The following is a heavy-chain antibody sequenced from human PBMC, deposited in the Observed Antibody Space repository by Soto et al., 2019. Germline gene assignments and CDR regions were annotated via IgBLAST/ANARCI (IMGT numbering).Heavy chain of an antibody. Sequence: GASVKVSCKVSGYTLTELSMHWVRQAPGKGLEWMGGFDPEDGETIYAQKFQGRVTMTEDTSTDTAYMELSSLRSEDTAVYYCATVQVLRFLEWSPRAGYYGMDVWGQGTTVTVPS. D-gene: IGHD3-3*01. V-gene: IGHV1-24*01. CDR3: ATVQVLRFLEWSPRAGYYGMDV. J-gene: IGHJ6*02. CDR1: GYTLTELS. CDR2: FDPEDGET.